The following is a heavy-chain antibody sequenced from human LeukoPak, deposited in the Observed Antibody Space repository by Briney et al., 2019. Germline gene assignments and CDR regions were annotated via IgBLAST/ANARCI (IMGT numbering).Heavy chain of an antibody. V-gene: IGHV1-24*01. Sequence: GASVKVSCKVSGYTLTELSMHWVRQAPGKGLEWMGGFDPEDGETIYAQKFQGRVTMTEDTSTDTAYMELSSLKSEDTAIYYCAIRSDGAYCGGDCFYLDYWGQGTLVTVSS. J-gene: IGHJ4*02. CDR3: AIRSDGAYCGGDCFYLDY. CDR1: GYTLTELS. D-gene: IGHD2-21*02. CDR2: FDPEDGET.